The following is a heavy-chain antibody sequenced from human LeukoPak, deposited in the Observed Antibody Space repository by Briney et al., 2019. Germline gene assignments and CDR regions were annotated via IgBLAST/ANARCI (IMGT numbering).Heavy chain of an antibody. D-gene: IGHD1-7*01. CDR2: INSGGST. Sequence: GGSLRLSCAASGFTVSSKYMSWVRQAPGKGLEWVSVINSGGSTYYADSVKGRFTISRDNSKNTLYLQMNSLRAEDTALCYCARWTGTTLDYWGQGTLVTVSS. CDR1: GFTVSSKY. V-gene: IGHV3-66*01. CDR3: ARWTGTTLDY. J-gene: IGHJ4*02.